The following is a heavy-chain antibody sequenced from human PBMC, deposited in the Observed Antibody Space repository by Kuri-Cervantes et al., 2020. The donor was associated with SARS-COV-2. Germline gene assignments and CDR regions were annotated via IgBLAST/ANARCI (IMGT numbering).Heavy chain of an antibody. CDR1: GFTFSSYS. V-gene: IGHV3-30*03. J-gene: IGHJ4*02. CDR2: ISYDGSNK. Sequence: GGSLRLSCAASGFTFSSYSMNWVRQAPGKGLEWVAVISYDGSNKNYADSVKGRFTVSRDNSKNTLYLQMNSLRVEDTALYYCARDWGAIFGVATQFDYWGQGTLVTDSS. D-gene: IGHD3-3*01. CDR3: ARDWGAIFGVATQFDY.